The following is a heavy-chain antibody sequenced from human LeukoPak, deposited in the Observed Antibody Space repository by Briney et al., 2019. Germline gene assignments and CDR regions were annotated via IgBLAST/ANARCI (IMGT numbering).Heavy chain of an antibody. J-gene: IGHJ4*02. V-gene: IGHV1-3*03. CDR2: INAGNGNT. CDR1: GYTFTSYA. CDR3: ARGGGTVNVFDY. D-gene: IGHD4-17*01. Sequence: GASVKVSCKAAGYTFTSYAMHWVRQAPGQRLEWTGWINAGNGNTKYSQEFQGRVTITRDTTASTAYMELSSLRSEDMAVYYCARGGGTVNVFDYWGQGTLVTVSS.